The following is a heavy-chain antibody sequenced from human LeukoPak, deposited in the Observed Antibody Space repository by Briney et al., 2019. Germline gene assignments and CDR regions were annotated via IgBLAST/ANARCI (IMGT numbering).Heavy chain of an antibody. D-gene: IGHD2-2*01. CDR2: INHSGST. Sequence: SETLSLTCAVYGGSFSGYYWSWIRQPPGKGLEWIGEINHSGSTNYNPSLKSRGTISVDTSKNQFSLKLSSVTAADTAVYYCAREGEYQLLSDYYYYGMDVWGQGTTVTVSS. V-gene: IGHV4-34*01. CDR1: GGSFSGYY. J-gene: IGHJ6*02. CDR3: AREGEYQLLSDYYYYGMDV.